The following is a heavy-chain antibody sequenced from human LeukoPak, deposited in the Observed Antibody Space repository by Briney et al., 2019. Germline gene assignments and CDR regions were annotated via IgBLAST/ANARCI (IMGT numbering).Heavy chain of an antibody. CDR2: ISYDGSNK. CDR3: AKDYDGYNGDY. J-gene: IGHJ4*02. V-gene: IGHV3-30*18. D-gene: IGHD5-24*01. Sequence: GGSLRLSCAASGFTFSSYGMHWVRQAPGEGLEWVAVISYDGSNKYYADSVKGRFTISRDNSKNTLYLQMNSLRAEDTAVYYCAKDYDGYNGDYWGQGTLVTVSS. CDR1: GFTFSSYG.